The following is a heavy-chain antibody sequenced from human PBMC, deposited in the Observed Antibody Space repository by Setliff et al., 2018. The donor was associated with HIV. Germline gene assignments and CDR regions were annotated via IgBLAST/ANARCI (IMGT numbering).Heavy chain of an antibody. J-gene: IGHJ5*02. D-gene: IGHD1-26*01. Sequence: PGGSLRLSCVASGFRFRTYAMSWVRQAPGKGLEWVSYISSSGTTIYYADSVKGRFTISRDNAKNSLSLQMNSLRAEDTAVYYCARDPASGSYFNWFDPWGQGTLVTVSS. CDR2: ISSSGTTI. CDR3: ARDPASGSYFNWFDP. V-gene: IGHV3-48*04. CDR1: GFRFRTYA.